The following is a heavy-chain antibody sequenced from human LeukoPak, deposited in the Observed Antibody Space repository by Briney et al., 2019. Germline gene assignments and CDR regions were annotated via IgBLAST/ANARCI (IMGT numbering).Heavy chain of an antibody. D-gene: IGHD4-17*01. Sequence: GGSLRLSCAASGFTFSGYSMNWVRQAPGKGLEWVSYISSSSSTIYYADSVKGRFTISRDNAKSSLYLQMNSLRAEDTAVYYCARVAERFTVTRSWFDPWGQGTLVTVSS. J-gene: IGHJ5*02. CDR1: GFTFSGYS. V-gene: IGHV3-48*01. CDR2: ISSSSSTI. CDR3: ARVAERFTVTRSWFDP.